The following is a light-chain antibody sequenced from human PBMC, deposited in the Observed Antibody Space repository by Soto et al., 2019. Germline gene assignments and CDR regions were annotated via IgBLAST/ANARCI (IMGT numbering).Light chain of an antibody. J-gene: IGLJ3*02. V-gene: IGLV1-47*01. CDR2: RDN. CDR3: AAWDDTLGGRGM. Sequence: QSVLTQPPSASATPGQAVTISCSGGSSNIGRNYVSWYQQLPGTAPKLLIYRDNERPAGVPDRFSGSKSGTSASLAISGLRSEDEADYYCAAWDDTLGGRGMSGGGTKLTVL. CDR1: SSNIGRNY.